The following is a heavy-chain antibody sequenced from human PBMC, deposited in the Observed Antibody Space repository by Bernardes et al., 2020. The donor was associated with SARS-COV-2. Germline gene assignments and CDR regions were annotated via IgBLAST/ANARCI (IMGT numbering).Heavy chain of an antibody. D-gene: IGHD3-3*01. CDR1: GFTFTSSA. CDR3: AKEFYDFWGGLSSAFNF. CDR2: LSGSGTTT. Sequence: GGSLRLSCAASGFTFTSSAMSWVRQAPGKGLEWVSALSGSGTTTYYADSVKGRFTVSRDNSRDTLYLQMNSLRPEDTAKYFCAKEFYDFWGGLSSAFNFWGQGTMVTVSS. J-gene: IGHJ3*01. V-gene: IGHV3-23*01.